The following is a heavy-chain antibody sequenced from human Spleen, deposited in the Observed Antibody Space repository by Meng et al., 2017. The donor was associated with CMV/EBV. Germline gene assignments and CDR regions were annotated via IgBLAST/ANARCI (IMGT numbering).Heavy chain of an antibody. CDR3: AKDRGATVNDCDY. D-gene: IGHD1-26*01. Sequence: GESLKISCAVSGFTFSNYAMSWVRQAPGKGLEWVSGITSSGGTTYYADSVKGRFLISRDNAKNSLYLQMNSLRAEDTAFYYCAKDRGATVNDCDYWGQGTLVTVSS. CDR2: ITSSGGTT. V-gene: IGHV3-23*01. J-gene: IGHJ4*02. CDR1: GFTFSNYA.